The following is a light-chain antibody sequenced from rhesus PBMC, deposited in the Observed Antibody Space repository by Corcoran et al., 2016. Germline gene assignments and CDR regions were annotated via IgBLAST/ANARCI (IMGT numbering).Light chain of an antibody. CDR2: RAS. Sequence: DIQMTQSPSSLSASVGDTVTITCRASQNINNWLDWYQQKPGRAPKLLIFRASSLQFGVPSRFSGSGSGTYFTLTISSLQPEDFATYYWLQYSSSPPLTFGGGTKVEIK. V-gene: IGKV1-22*01. CDR3: LQYSSSPPLT. CDR1: QNINNW. J-gene: IGKJ4*01.